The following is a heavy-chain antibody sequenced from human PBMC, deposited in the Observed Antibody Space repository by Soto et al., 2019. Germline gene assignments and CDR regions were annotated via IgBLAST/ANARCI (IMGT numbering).Heavy chain of an antibody. V-gene: IGHV4-34*01. CDR1: GGSFSGYY. CDR3: ARVLVPAPYSSSSLRWFDP. D-gene: IGHD6-6*01. Sequence: QVQLQQWGAGLLKPSETLSLTCAVYGGSFSGYYWSWIRKPPGKGLEWSGEINHSGSTNYNPSLKSRVTISVDTPKNQFSLKLSSVTAADTAVYYCARVLVPAPYSSSSLRWFDPWGQGTLVTVSS. CDR2: INHSGST. J-gene: IGHJ5*02.